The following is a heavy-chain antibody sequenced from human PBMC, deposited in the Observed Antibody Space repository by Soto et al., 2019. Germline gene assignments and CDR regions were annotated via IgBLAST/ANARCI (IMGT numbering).Heavy chain of an antibody. CDR2: VSYDGSNE. CDR3: VKGSSQGMDI. CDR1: GFTFSSYA. J-gene: IGHJ6*02. D-gene: IGHD2-2*01. V-gene: IGHV3-30*18. Sequence: GGSLRLSCAASGFTFSSYAMHWVRQAPDKGLRWVAAVSYDGSNEYYVDSVRGRFSISRDNSKSTLYLLMNSLRPEDTALYYCVKGSSQGMDIWGQGTTVTVSS.